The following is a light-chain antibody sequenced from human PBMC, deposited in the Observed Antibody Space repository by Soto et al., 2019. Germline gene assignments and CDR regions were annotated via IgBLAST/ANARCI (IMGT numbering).Light chain of an antibody. J-gene: IGLJ1*01. CDR3: QSYASNLCEL. CDR1: GSNIGAGYG. CDR2: GSD. Sequence: QSVLTQPPSVPGAPGQTVTISCTGSGSNIGAGYGVQWHQQLPGTAPRLLIYGSDARPSGVPDRFSASVSGNSASLAITGLQPDDQAVHYCQSYASNLCELFGPGTKVTVL. V-gene: IGLV1-40*01.